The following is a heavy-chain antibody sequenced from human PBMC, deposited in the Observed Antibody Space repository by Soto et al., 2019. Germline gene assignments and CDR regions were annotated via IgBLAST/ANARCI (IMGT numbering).Heavy chain of an antibody. CDR3: ARVSSYYVSGLSDYYYYDMDV. CDR1: GGSISSGDYY. V-gene: IGHV4-30-4*01. J-gene: IGHJ6*02. D-gene: IGHD3-16*01. CDR2: IYYSGST. Sequence: PSETLSLTCTVSGGSISSGDYYWSWIRQPPGKGLEWIGYIYYSGSTYYNPSLKSRVTISVDRSKNQFSLKLSSVTAADTAVYYCARVSSYYVSGLSDYYYYDMDVWGQGTTVTVSS.